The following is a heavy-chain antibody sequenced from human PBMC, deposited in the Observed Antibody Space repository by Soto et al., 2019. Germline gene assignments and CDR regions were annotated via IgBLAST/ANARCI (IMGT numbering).Heavy chain of an antibody. CDR3: ARDGLYCSGGSCYGY. D-gene: IGHD2-15*01. Sequence: QVQLQESGPGLVKPSQTLSLTCTVSGGSISSGNYYWSWIRQPPGKGLEWIGYIYYSGSTYYNPSLKSRVTISVDTSKNQFSLKLSSVTAADTAVYYCARDGLYCSGGSCYGYWGQGTLVTVSS. J-gene: IGHJ4*02. V-gene: IGHV4-30-4*01. CDR2: IYYSGST. CDR1: GGSISSGNYY.